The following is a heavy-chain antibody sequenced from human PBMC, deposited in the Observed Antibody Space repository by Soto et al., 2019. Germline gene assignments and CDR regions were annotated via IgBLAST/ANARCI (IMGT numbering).Heavy chain of an antibody. V-gene: IGHV4-59*01. CDR2: IYYSGST. CDR1: GGSISSYY. J-gene: IGHJ6*03. CDR3: ARGVESSGWYYYYMDV. D-gene: IGHD6-25*01. Sequence: QVQLQESGPGLVKPSETLSLTCTVSGGSISSYYWSWIRQPPGKGLEWIGYIYYSGSTNYNPSLKSRVTISVDTSKNQFSLKLSSVTAADTAVYYCARGVESSGWYYYYMDVWGKGTTVTVSS.